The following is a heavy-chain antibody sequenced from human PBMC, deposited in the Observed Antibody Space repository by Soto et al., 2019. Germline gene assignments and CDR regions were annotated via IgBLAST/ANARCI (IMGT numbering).Heavy chain of an antibody. CDR3: ARDAPYYGDYVGVGDSFDI. CDR2: IIPILGIA. D-gene: IGHD4-17*01. J-gene: IGHJ3*02. Sequence: QVQLVQSGAEVKKPGSSVKVSCKASGGTFSSYTISWVRQAPGQGLEWMGRIIPILGIANYAQKFQGRVTITGDKSTSTAYMELSCLRAEDTAVYYCARDAPYYGDYVGVGDSFDIMGQGTMVAVSS. V-gene: IGHV1-69*08. CDR1: GGTFSSYT.